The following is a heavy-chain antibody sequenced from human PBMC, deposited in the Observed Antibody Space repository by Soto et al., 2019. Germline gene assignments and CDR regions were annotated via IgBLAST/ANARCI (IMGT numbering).Heavy chain of an antibody. J-gene: IGHJ4*02. Sequence: GGSLRLSCAASGFTFSSYAMSWVRQAPGKGLEWVSAISGSGGSTYYADSVKGRFTISRDNSKNTLYLQMNSLRAEDTAVYYCAKVPSYSSGWYGPYYFEYWGQGTLVTVSS. CDR3: AKVPSYSSGWYGPYYFEY. CDR1: GFTFSSYA. CDR2: ISGSGGST. D-gene: IGHD6-19*01. V-gene: IGHV3-23*01.